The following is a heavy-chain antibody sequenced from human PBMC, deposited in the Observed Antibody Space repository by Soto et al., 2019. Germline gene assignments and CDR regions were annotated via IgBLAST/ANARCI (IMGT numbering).Heavy chain of an antibody. CDR3: AKLPSGWYVRYYFDY. CDR1: GFTFSSYA. CDR2: ISGSGGST. J-gene: IGHJ4*02. D-gene: IGHD6-19*01. V-gene: IGHV3-23*01. Sequence: GGSLRLSCAASGFTFSSYAMSWVRQAPGKGLEWVSAISGSGGSTYYADSVKGRFTISRDNSKNTLYLQMNSLRAEDTAVYYCAKLPSGWYVRYYFDYWGQGTLVTVSS.